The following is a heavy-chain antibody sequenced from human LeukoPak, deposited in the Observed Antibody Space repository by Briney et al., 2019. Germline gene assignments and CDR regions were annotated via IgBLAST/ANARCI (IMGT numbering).Heavy chain of an antibody. J-gene: IGHJ5*02. CDR2: IHHSGST. CDR3: ARDPYYYYDTSAYYYTAYNWFDP. V-gene: IGHV4-38-2*02. D-gene: IGHD3-22*01. Sequence: SETLSLTCTVSGYSIRSGYYWGWIRQPPGKGLEWIGSIHHSGSTYYNPSLKRRVTISVDTSKNQFSLKLSPVTAADTAVYYCARDPYYYYDTSAYYYTAYNWFDPWGQGTLVTVSS. CDR1: GYSIRSGYY.